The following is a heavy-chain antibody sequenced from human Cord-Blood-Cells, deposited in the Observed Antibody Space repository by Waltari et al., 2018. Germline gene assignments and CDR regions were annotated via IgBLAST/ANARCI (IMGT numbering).Heavy chain of an antibody. Sequence: QVQLVQSGAEVKKPGSSVKVSCKASGGTFSSYAISWVRPAPGQGLEWMGGISPIFGTANYAQKCQGRVTITADESTSTAYMELSSLRSEDTAVYYCARGVEQQLFNWFDPWGQGTLVTVSS. CDR1: GGTFSSYA. CDR3: ARGVEQQLFNWFDP. CDR2: ISPIFGTA. J-gene: IGHJ5*02. V-gene: IGHV1-69*12. D-gene: IGHD6-13*01.